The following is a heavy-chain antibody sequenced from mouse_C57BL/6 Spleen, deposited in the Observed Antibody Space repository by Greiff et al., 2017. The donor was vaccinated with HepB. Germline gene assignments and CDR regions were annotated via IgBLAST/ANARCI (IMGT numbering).Heavy chain of an antibody. CDR1: GFNINDYN. J-gene: IGHJ3*01. Sequence: VQLQQSGAELVKPGASVKLSCTASGFNINDYNMHWVKQRTEKGLEWIGRIDPEDGETNYAPKFQGKATITADTSSNTAYLQLSSLTSEDTAVYYCASGGYCDYDYGFAYWGQGTLVTVSA. V-gene: IGHV14-2*01. D-gene: IGHD2-4*01. CDR3: ASGGYCDYDYGFAY. CDR2: IDPEDGET.